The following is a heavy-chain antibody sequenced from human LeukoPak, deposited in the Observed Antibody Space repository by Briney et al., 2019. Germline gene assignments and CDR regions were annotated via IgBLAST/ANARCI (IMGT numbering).Heavy chain of an antibody. J-gene: IGHJ4*02. CDR3: ARKPQGAREIDY. CDR2: IYYSGGT. V-gene: IGHV4-59*12. CDR1: VASIRGCY. Sequence: KPSETLSLTGTASVASIRGCYWSWIRQTPGKGLEWIGSIYYSGGTYSNPSLKSRATISVDTSKNQFSLKLSSVTAVDTAVYYCARKPQGAREIDYWGQGTQVTVSS. D-gene: IGHD1-26*01.